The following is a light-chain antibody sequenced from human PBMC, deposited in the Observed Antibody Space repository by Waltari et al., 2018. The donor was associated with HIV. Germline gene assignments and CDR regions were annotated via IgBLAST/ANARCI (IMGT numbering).Light chain of an antibody. V-gene: IGLV2-11*01. CDR1: SSDVGGYRY. CDR3: CSYAGSYKYI. J-gene: IGLJ1*01. CDR2: DVT. Sequence: QSALTQPRPVSGSPGQSVTISCTGTSSDVGGYRYVSWYQPHPAKAPKVLIYDVTKRPSGAPDRFSGSKSGNTASLTISGLQAEDEADYYCCSYAGSYKYILGSGTKVTVL.